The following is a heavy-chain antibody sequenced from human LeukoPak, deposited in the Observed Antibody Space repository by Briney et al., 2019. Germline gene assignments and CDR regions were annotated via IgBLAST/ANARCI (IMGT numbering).Heavy chain of an antibody. CDR3: ARDRGGYNGY. V-gene: IGHV3-21*01. J-gene: IGHJ4*02. CDR2: ISSATGRI. Sequence: PGGSLRLSCAASGFTFSDHSLSWVRQAPGKGLAWVSSISSATGRIYYADSLKGRFTMSRDNAKNSLFLQMNNLRAEDTAVYYCARDRGGYNGYWGQGTLVTVSS. D-gene: IGHD1-1*01. CDR1: GFTFSDHS.